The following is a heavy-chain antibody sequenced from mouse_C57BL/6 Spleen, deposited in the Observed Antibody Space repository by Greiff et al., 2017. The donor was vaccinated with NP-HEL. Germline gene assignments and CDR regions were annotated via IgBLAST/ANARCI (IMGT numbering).Heavy chain of an antibody. V-gene: IGHV1-52*01. CDR1: GYTFTSYW. Sequence: QVQLQQPGAELVRPGSSVELSCKASGYTFTSYWMHWVKQRPIQGLEWIGNIDPSDSETHYNQKFKDKATLTVDKSSSTAYMQLSSLTSEDSAVYYCARKIYYDYDGAMDYWGQGTSVTVSS. J-gene: IGHJ4*01. D-gene: IGHD2-4*01. CDR2: IDPSDSET. CDR3: ARKIYYDYDGAMDY.